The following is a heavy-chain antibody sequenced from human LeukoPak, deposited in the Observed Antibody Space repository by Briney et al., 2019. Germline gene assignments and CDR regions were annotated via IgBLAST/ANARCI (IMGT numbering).Heavy chain of an antibody. CDR3: ARVKYCSSTSCLINYYYYYYMDV. V-gene: IGHV3-11*01. J-gene: IGHJ6*03. D-gene: IGHD2-2*01. CDR2: ISSSGSTI. CDR1: GFTFSDYY. Sequence: GGSLRLSCAASGFTFSDYYMSWIRQAPGKGLEWVSYISSSGSTIYYADSVKGRFTISRDNAKNSLYLQMNSLRAEDTAVYYCARVKYCSSTSCLINYYYYYYMDVWGKGTTVTISS.